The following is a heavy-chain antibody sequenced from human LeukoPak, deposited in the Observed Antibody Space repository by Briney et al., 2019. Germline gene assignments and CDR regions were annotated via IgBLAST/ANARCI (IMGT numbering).Heavy chain of an antibody. V-gene: IGHV4-39*01. J-gene: IGHJ4*02. CDR3: ARVIPPGGDYFDY. D-gene: IGHD2-21*01. Sequence: SETLSLTCTVSGGSISSSSYYWGWNRQPPGKGLEWIGSIYYSGSTYYNPSLKSRVTIYVDTSKNQFSLKLSSDTATDTAVYYCARVIPPGGDYFDYWGQGTLVTVSS. CDR2: IYYSGST. CDR1: GGSISSSSYY.